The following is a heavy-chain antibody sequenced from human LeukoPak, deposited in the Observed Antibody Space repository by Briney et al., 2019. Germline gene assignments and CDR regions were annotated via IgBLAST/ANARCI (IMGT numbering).Heavy chain of an antibody. J-gene: IGHJ3*02. CDR2: INHSGST. Sequence: SETLSLTCAVYGGSFSGYYWSWIRQPPGKGLEWIGEINHSGSTNYNPSLKSRVTISVDTSKNQFSLKLSSVTAADTAVYYCATNGYSYGHDAFDIWGQGTMVTVSS. CDR1: GGSFSGYY. V-gene: IGHV4-34*01. D-gene: IGHD5-18*01. CDR3: ATNGYSYGHDAFDI.